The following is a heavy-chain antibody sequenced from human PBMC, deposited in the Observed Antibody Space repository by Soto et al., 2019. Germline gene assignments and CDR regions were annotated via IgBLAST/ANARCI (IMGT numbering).Heavy chain of an antibody. Sequence: QVQLVQSGAEVKKPGASVKISCKTSGYIFINYYIHWVRQAPGQGLEWVALFNPRRGSPNYAQKLQGRVTVTSDTSTSTVYMELSSLISEATAVYYCARDLAAADYWGQGTLVTVSS. CDR2: FNPRRGSP. V-gene: IGHV1-46*04. D-gene: IGHD6-13*01. J-gene: IGHJ4*02. CDR1: GYIFINYY. CDR3: ARDLAAADY.